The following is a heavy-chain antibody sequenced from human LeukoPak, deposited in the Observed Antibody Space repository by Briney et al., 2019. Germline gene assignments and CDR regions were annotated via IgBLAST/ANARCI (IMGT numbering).Heavy chain of an antibody. CDR3: ARDRRTLDNYYGTDV. J-gene: IGHJ6*02. V-gene: IGHV3-23*01. CDR1: GFAFSSYA. Sequence: GGSLRLSCAASGFAFSSYAMNWVRQAPGKGLGWVSGISGAGGSTYYADSVKGRFTISRDNAQNSLYPQMNSLRAEDTAVYYCARDRRTLDNYYGTDVWGQGTTVTVSS. CDR2: ISGAGGST.